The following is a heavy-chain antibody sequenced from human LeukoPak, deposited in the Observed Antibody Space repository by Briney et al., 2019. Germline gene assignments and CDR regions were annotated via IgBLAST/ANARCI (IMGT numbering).Heavy chain of an antibody. CDR2: IKQDGSEK. D-gene: IGHD3-22*01. CDR1: GFTLSSYW. J-gene: IGHJ4*02. V-gene: IGHV3-7*01. Sequence: GGSLRLSCAASGFTLSSYWMSWVRQAPGKGLEWVADIKQDGSEKYYVDSVKGRFTISRDTAKNSLSLQMNSLRAEDTAVYYCARDRYWGSGYYDNDYWGRGTLVTVSS. CDR3: ARDRYWGSGYYDNDY.